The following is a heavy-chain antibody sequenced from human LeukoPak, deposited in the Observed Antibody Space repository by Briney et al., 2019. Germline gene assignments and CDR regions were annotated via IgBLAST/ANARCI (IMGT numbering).Heavy chain of an antibody. CDR2: IIPIFGTA. CDR3: AISGLAQPVGLWDY. J-gene: IGHJ4*02. Sequence: SVKVSCKASGGTFSSYAISWVRQAPGQGLEWMGRIIPIFGTANYAQKFQGRVTITTNESTSTAYMELSSLRSEDTAVYYCAISGLAQPVGLWDYWGQGTLVTVSS. V-gene: IGHV1-69*05. D-gene: IGHD3/OR15-3a*01. CDR1: GGTFSSYA.